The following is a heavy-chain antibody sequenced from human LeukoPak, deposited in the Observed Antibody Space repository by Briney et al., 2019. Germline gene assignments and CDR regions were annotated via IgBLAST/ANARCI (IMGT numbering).Heavy chain of an antibody. D-gene: IGHD3-10*01. CDR1: GGSFSGYY. CDR2: INHSGST. CDR3: ARGPTAMVRGVIITYSYGMDV. V-gene: IGHV4-34*01. Sequence: SETLSLTCAVYGGSFSGYYWSWIRQPPGKGLEWIGEINHSGSTNYNPSLKSRVTISVDTSKNQFSLKLSFVTAADTAVYYCARGPTAMVRGVIITYSYGMDVWGKGTTVTVSS. J-gene: IGHJ6*04.